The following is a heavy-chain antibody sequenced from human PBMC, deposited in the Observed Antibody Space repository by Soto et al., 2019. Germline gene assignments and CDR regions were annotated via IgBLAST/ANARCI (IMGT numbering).Heavy chain of an antibody. D-gene: IGHD3-3*01. J-gene: IGHJ5*01. CDR2: VRQDGSQK. V-gene: IGHV3-7*01. Sequence: PGGSLRLSCEASGFTFSSYWMSWVRQAPGKGLEWVANVRQDGSQKYLVDSVKGRFTISRDNAKNSMYPQMNSLRAEDTGVYYWVREGRSVWEFESWGQGTLVNVSS. CDR3: VREGRSVWEFES. CDR1: GFTFSSYW.